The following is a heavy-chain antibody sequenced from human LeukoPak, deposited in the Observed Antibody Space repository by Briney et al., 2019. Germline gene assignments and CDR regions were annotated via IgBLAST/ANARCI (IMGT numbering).Heavy chain of an antibody. CDR3: ASSVVPAAMGHDAFDI. Sequence: PGGSLRLSCAASGFTVSSNYMSWVRQAPGKGLEWVSVIYSGGSTYYADSVKGRFTISRDNSKNTLYLQMNSLRAEDTAVYYCASSVVPAAMGHDAFDIWGQGTMVTVSS. J-gene: IGHJ3*02. CDR2: IYSGGST. CDR1: GFTVSSNY. V-gene: IGHV3-53*01. D-gene: IGHD2-2*01.